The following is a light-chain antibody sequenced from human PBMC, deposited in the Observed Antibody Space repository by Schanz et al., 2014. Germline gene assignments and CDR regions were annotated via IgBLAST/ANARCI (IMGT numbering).Light chain of an antibody. CDR3: QSYDSRVSGWV. V-gene: IGLV2-14*03. J-gene: IGLJ3*02. Sequence: QSALTQPASVSGSPGQWITISCTGTRSDVGGYNYVSWYQQHPGKAPKLMIYDVNNRPSGVSNRFSGSKSATSASLAITGLQAEDEADYYCQSYDSRVSGWVFGGGTKLTVL. CDR1: RSDVGGYNY. CDR2: DVN.